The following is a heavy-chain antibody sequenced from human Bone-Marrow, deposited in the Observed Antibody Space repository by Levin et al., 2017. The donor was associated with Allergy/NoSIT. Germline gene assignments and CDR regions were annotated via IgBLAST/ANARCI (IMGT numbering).Heavy chain of an antibody. J-gene: IGHJ4*02. CDR3: AKDADYGGYVGYFHS. CDR1: GFTFATYG. CDR2: MSDDGDVE. D-gene: IGHD4-23*01. Sequence: GGSLRLSCAASGFTFATYGMHWVRQAPGKGPEWVAVMSDDGDVEYYAESVRGRFAISRDNSKNTLYLQMNSLRVDDTAVYYCAKDADYGGYVGYFHSWGQGSRVTVSS. V-gene: IGHV3-30*18.